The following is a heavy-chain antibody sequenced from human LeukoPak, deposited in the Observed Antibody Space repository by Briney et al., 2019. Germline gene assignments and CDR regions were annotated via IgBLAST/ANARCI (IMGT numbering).Heavy chain of an antibody. Sequence: PSETLSLTCAVYGGSYIGYYWSWIRQPPGKGLEWIGEINHSGSTNYNPSLKSRVTISVGTSKNEFSRKLSSATAADTAVYYCGRGRVPLEWFYPPLKEYHFDYWGPGNLVTVS. J-gene: IGHJ4*02. D-gene: IGHD3-3*01. CDR3: GRGRVPLEWFYPPLKEYHFDY. CDR1: GGSYIGYY. V-gene: IGHV4-34*01. CDR2: INHSGST.